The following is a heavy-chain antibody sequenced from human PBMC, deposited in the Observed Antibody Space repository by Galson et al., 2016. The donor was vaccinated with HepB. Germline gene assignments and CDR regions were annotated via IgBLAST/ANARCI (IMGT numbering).Heavy chain of an antibody. CDR3: ARGGDGYNFPYFLDY. J-gene: IGHJ4*02. CDR1: GVSVRTYY. Sequence: SETLSLTCTVSGVSVRTYYWTWIRQSPGKGLEYIGCIYNSGLTKYSPSLKSRATISLDRSKNQFSLTLNSVNAADTALYYCARGGDGYNFPYFLDYWGQGALVTVSS. V-gene: IGHV4-59*02. CDR2: IYNSGLT. D-gene: IGHD5-24*01.